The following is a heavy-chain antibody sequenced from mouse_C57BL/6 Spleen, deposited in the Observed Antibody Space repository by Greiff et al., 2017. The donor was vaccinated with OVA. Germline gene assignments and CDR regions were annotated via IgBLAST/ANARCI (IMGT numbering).Heavy chain of an antibody. CDR3: ARFYYYGSSSHWYFDV. CDR2: INPNNGGT. D-gene: IGHD1-1*01. J-gene: IGHJ1*03. CDR1: GYTFTDDN. V-gene: IGHV1-18*01. Sequence: EVQLQQSGPELVKPGASVKIPCKASGYTFTDDNMDWVKQSHGKSLEWIGDINPNNGGTIYNQKFKGKATLTVDKSSSTAYMELRSLTSEDTAVYYCARFYYYGSSSHWYFDVWGTGTTVTVSS.